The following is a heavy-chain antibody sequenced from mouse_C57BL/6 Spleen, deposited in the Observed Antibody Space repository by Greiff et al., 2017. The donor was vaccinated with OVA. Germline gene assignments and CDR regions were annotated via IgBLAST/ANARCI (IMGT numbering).Heavy chain of an antibody. Sequence: VKLVESGAELVRPGASVTLSCKASGYTFTDYEMHWVKQTPVHGLEWIGAIDPETGGTAYNQKFKGKAILTADKSSSTAYMELRSLTSEDSAVYYCTRSRTAQATYAMDYWGQGTSVTVSS. J-gene: IGHJ4*01. CDR2: IDPETGGT. CDR1: GYTFTDYE. CDR3: TRSRTAQATYAMDY. D-gene: IGHD3-2*02. V-gene: IGHV1-15*01.